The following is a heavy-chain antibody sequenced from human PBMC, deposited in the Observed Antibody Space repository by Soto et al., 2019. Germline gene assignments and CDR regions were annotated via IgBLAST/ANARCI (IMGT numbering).Heavy chain of an antibody. CDR3: ARDTYYYDSSGYPMAVFGY. Sequence: GGSLRLSCAASGFTFSSYGMHWVRQAPGKGLEWVSYISSSSSTIYYADSVKGRFTISRDNAKNSLYLQMNSLRDEDTAVYYCARDTYYYDSSGYPMAVFGYWGQGTLVTVSS. J-gene: IGHJ4*02. D-gene: IGHD3-22*01. V-gene: IGHV3-48*02. CDR2: ISSSSSTI. CDR1: GFTFSSYG.